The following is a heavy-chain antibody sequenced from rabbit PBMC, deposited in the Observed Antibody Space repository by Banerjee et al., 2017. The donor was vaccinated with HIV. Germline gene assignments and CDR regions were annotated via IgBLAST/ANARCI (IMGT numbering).Heavy chain of an antibody. V-gene: IGHV1S45*01. CDR2: IAGSSSAFT. Sequence: QEQLVESGGGLVQPEGSLTLTCKASGFSFSSSDYICWVRQAPGKGLEWISCIAGSSSAFTYSATWATGRFTISKTSSTTVTLQMTSLTVADTATYFCARDTGTSFSSYGMDLWGPGTLVTVS. CDR1: GFSFSSSDY. CDR3: ARDTGTSFSSYGMDL. D-gene: IGHD7-1*01. J-gene: IGHJ6*01.